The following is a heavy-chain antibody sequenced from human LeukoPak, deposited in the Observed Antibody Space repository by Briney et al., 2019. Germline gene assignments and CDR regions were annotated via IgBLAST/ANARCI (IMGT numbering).Heavy chain of an antibody. CDR3: ARGRGVTHDAFDI. D-gene: IGHD3-3*01. V-gene: IGHV1-2*02. CDR1: GYTFTGYY. CDR2: INPNSGGT. J-gene: IGHJ3*02. Sequence: GASVKVSCTASGYTFTGYYMHWVRQAPGQGLEWMGWINPNSGGTNYAQKFQGRVTMTRDTSISTAYMELSRLRSDDTAVYYCARGRGVTHDAFDIWGQGTMVTVSS.